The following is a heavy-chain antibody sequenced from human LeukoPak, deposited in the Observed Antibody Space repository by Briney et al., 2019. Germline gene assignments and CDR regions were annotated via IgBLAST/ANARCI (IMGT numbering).Heavy chain of an antibody. J-gene: IGHJ4*02. CDR3: ARVYYDSSGMPLDY. Sequence: SETLSLTCTVSGGSISSYYWSWIRQLPGKGLEWIGYIYYSGSTNYNPSLKSRVTISVDTSKNQFSLKLSSVTAADTAVYYCARVYYDSSGMPLDYWGQRTLVTVSS. D-gene: IGHD3-22*01. CDR1: GGSISSYY. V-gene: IGHV4-59*01. CDR2: IYYSGST.